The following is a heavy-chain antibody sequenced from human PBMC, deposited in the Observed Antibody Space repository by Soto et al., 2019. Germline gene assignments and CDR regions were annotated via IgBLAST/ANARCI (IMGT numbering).Heavy chain of an antibody. V-gene: IGHV4-39*01. CDR2: FHYNGDT. D-gene: IGHD5-18*01. Sequence: SETLSLTCSVPAAYIRATNFYWGWIRQPPGKGLEWIGSFHYNGDTYSNPSLETRLTMSVDTSKSQLSLILTSVTAADTAVYYCARGMSGIQLYFPPYFDYWGQGTLVT. CDR1: AAYIRATNFY. CDR3: ARGMSGIQLYFPPYFDY. J-gene: IGHJ4*02.